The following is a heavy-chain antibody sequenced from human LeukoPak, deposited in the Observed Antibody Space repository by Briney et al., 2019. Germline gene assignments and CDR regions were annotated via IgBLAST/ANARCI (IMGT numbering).Heavy chain of an antibody. CDR3: ARDQGSLTRSWYTGY. J-gene: IGHJ4*02. D-gene: IGHD6-13*01. CDR2: INPYSGDT. Sequence: SSVKVSCKASGGTFSSYAISWVRQAPGQGLEWMGRINPYSGDTNFAQKFQGRVTMTRDTSITTAYMDLSSLTPDDTAVYFCARDQGSLTRSWYTGYWGQGTQVTVSS. V-gene: IGHV1-2*06. CDR1: GGTFSSYA.